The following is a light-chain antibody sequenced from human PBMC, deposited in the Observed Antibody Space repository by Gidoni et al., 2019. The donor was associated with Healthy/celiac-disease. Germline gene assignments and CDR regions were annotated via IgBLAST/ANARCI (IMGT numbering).Light chain of an antibody. CDR2: DAS. CDR1: QDISNY. CDR3: QQYDNLPRT. J-gene: IGKJ1*01. V-gene: IGKV1-33*01. Sequence: DIQINQSPSSLSASVGDRVTITCQASQDISNYLNWYQQKPGKAPKLLIYDASNLETGVPSRFSGSGSGTDFTFTISSLQPEDIATYYCQQYDNLPRTFGQGTKVEIK.